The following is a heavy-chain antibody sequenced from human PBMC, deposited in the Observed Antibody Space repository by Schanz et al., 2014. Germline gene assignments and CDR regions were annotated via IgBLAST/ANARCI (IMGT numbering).Heavy chain of an antibody. CDR1: GFTLSSYW. J-gene: IGHJ3*02. D-gene: IGHD3-16*02. Sequence: EVKLVESGGGAVRPGGSLRLSCAASGFTLSSYWMHWVRQVPGKGLEWVSCTNGDGTNAKYADSVKGRFTISRDNAKKTLSLQMISLRAEDTAIYFCTRSYYDFSWGSYRFRAFDIWGQGTTXIVSS. V-gene: IGHV3-74*01. CDR3: TRSYYDFSWGSYRFRAFDI. CDR2: TNGDGTNA.